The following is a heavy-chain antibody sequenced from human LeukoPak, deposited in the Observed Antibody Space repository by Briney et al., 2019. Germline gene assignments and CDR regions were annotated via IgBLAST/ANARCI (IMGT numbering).Heavy chain of an antibody. CDR3: AKDYGELYFDY. CDR2: ISYDESNK. V-gene: IGHV3-30*18. J-gene: IGHJ4*02. Sequence: PGRSLRLSCAAFGITFRSYGMHWVRQAPGKGLEWVAFISYDESNKYYADSVKGRFTISRDNSKNTLYLQMNSLRAEDTAVYYCAKDYGELYFDYWGQGTLVTVSS. D-gene: IGHD4-17*01. CDR1: GITFRSYG.